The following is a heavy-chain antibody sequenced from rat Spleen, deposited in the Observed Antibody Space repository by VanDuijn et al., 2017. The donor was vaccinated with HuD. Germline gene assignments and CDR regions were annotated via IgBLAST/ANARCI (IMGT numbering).Heavy chain of an antibody. CDR1: GFTFSNYD. CDR2: ISYDGSST. D-gene: IGHD5-1*01. CDR3: TTETGGYLDY. V-gene: IGHV5-20*01. J-gene: IGHJ2*01. Sequence: EVQLVESGGGLVQPGRSMKLSCAASGFTFSNYDMAWVRQAPTKGLEWVASISYDGSSTNYRDSVKGRFTISRDNAKSTLYLQMESLRSEDTATYYCTTETGGYLDYWGQGVMVTVSS.